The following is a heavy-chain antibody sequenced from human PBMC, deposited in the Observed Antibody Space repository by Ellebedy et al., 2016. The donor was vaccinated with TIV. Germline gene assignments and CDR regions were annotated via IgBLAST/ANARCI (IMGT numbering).Heavy chain of an antibody. Sequence: GESLKISXAASEFTFSSYAMNWVRQAPGKGLEWVSSISRSSDYIYYADSVKGRFTISRDNAKNSLFLQMNSLRAEDTAVYYCAVGSTISCSSCYFDYWGQGALVTVSS. V-gene: IGHV3-21*01. CDR3: AVGSTISCSSCYFDY. J-gene: IGHJ4*02. CDR2: ISRSSDYI. CDR1: EFTFSSYA. D-gene: IGHD2-2*01.